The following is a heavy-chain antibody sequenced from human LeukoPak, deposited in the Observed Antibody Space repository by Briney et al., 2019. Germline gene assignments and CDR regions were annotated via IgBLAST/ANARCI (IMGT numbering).Heavy chain of an antibody. CDR3: ARDRGYFDNSAYYSTPHYYYGMDV. Sequence: GGSLRLSCAASGFTFSSYGIYWVRQAPGKGLEWVAVISYDGSYKYYTESVKGRFTISRDSSKNTLYLQMDSLRAEDTAVYYCARDRGYFDNSAYYSTPHYYYGMDVWGQGTTVTVS. J-gene: IGHJ6*02. CDR1: GFTFSSYG. V-gene: IGHV3-30*03. CDR2: ISYDGSYK. D-gene: IGHD3-22*01.